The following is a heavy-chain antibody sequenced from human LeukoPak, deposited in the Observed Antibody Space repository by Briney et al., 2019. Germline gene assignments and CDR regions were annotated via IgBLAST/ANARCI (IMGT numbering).Heavy chain of an antibody. D-gene: IGHD3-10*01. Sequence: SETLSLTCAVYGGSFSGYYWSWIRQPPGKGLEWIGEINHSGSTNYNPSLKSRVTISVDTSKNQFSLKLSSVTAADTAVYYCARPFGYYGSGSYYTDWGQGTLVTVSS. V-gene: IGHV4-34*01. J-gene: IGHJ4*02. CDR1: GGSFSGYY. CDR3: ARPFGYYGSGSYYTD. CDR2: INHSGST.